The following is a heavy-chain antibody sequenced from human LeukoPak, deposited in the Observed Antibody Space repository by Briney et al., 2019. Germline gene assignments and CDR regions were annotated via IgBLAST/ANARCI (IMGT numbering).Heavy chain of an antibody. Sequence: SETLSLTCAVSDYSISSYYYWGWIRQPPGKGLEWIGSIYHSGSTYYNPSLKSRVTISVDTSKNQFSLKLTSVTAADTAVYYCARGRAVADFHPIDYWGQGTLVTVSS. J-gene: IGHJ4*02. V-gene: IGHV4-38-2*01. CDR2: IYHSGST. CDR1: DYSISSYYY. CDR3: ARGRAVADFHPIDY. D-gene: IGHD6-19*01.